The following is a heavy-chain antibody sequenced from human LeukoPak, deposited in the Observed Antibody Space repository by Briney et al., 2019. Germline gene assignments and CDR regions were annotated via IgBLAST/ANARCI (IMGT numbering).Heavy chain of an antibody. V-gene: IGHV4-34*01. CDR1: GGSFSGYY. D-gene: IGHD4-17*01. Sequence: PSETLSLTCAVYGGSFSGYYWSWIRQPPGKGLEWIGEINHRGSTNYNPSLKRRVTISVDTSKNQFSLKLSSVTAADTAVYYCARGTPRKGLRGKNDAFDIWGQGTMVTVSS. CDR3: ARGTPRKGLRGKNDAFDI. CDR2: INHRGST. J-gene: IGHJ3*02.